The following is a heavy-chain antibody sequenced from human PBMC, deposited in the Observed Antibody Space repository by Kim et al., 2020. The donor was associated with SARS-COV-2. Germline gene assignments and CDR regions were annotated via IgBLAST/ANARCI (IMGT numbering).Heavy chain of an antibody. CDR2: FDPEDGET. V-gene: IGHV1-24*01. CDR3: ATDRVQYSSGFPYYYYGMDV. CDR1: GYTLTELS. Sequence: VSVKVSCKVSGYTLTELSMHWVRQAPGKGLEWMGGFDPEDGETIYAQKFQGRVTMTEDTSTDTAYMELSSLRSEDTAVYYCATDRVQYSSGFPYYYYGMDVWGQGTTVTVSS. J-gene: IGHJ6*02. D-gene: IGHD6-19*01.